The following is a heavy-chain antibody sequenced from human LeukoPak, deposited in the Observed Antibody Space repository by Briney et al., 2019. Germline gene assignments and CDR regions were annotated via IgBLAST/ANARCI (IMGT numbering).Heavy chain of an antibody. CDR3: ERGWFGEVGDY. V-gene: IGHV3-23*01. D-gene: IGHD3-10*01. Sequence: HTGGSLILSCAASGFTFSTYALNWVRQAPGKGLEWVSGISGSGETTYYADSVKGRLTISRDNSKSTLYLQINNLRAEDTAVYYCERGWFGEVGDYWGQGTLVTVSS. CDR1: GFTFSTYA. J-gene: IGHJ4*02. CDR2: ISGSGETT.